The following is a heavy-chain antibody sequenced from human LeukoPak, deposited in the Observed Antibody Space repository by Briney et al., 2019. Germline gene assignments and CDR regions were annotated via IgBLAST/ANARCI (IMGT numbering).Heavy chain of an antibody. V-gene: IGHV3-23*01. Sequence: GGSLRLSCAASGFTFSSIAMSWVRQAPDKGLEWDSTISGSGGGTYYADSVKGRFTISRDDSKNTLYLQMNSLRADDTAVYYCAKDLGRYRNNFFDYWGQGTLVTVSS. CDR2: ISGSGGGT. J-gene: IGHJ4*02. CDR3: AKDLGRYRNNFFDY. D-gene: IGHD1-26*01. CDR1: GFTFSSIA.